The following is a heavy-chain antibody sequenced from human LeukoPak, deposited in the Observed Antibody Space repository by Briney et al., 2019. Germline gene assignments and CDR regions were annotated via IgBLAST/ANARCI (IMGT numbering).Heavy chain of an antibody. V-gene: IGHV3-11*01. Sequence: PGGSLRLSCGASGFTFSDYYMSWIRQAPGKGLEWVSYISTTATTIYYADSVKGRFTISRDNAKNSLYLQMNSPRADDTAVYYCARVLDGSNDCWGQGTLVTVSS. CDR3: ARVLDGSNDC. CDR2: ISTTATTI. D-gene: IGHD2/OR15-2a*01. J-gene: IGHJ4*02. CDR1: GFTFSDYY.